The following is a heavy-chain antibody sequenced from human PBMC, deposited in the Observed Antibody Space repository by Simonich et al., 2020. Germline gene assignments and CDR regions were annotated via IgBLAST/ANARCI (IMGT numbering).Heavy chain of an antibody. J-gene: IGHJ3*02. CDR1: GGSFSGYY. CDR3: ARPLGIVWAFDI. CDR2: INHSGRT. V-gene: IGHV4-34*01. D-gene: IGHD3-16*01. Sequence: QVQLQQWGAGLLKPSETLSLTCAVYGGSFSGYYWSWIRQAPGKGLEWIGEINHSGRTNYNPSPKSRDTISVDTSKNQFSLKLSSVTAADTAVYYCARPLGIVWAFDIWGQGTMVTVSS.